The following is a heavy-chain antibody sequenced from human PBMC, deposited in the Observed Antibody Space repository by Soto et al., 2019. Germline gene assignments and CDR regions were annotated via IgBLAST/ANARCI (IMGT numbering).Heavy chain of an antibody. CDR1: GGTFSRYA. CDR2: IIPIFGTA. D-gene: IGHD3-16*01. CDR3: ALRRGNFYYYYGMDV. J-gene: IGHJ6*02. V-gene: IGHV1-69*13. Sequence: ASVKVSCKASGGTFSRYAIGWVRQAPGQGLEWMGGIIPIFGTANYAQKFQGRVTITADESTSTAYMELSSLRSEDTAVYYCALRRGNFYYYYGMDVWGQGTTVTVSS.